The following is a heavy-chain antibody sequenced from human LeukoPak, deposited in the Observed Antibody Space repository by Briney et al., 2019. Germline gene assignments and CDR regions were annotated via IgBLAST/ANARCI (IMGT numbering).Heavy chain of an antibody. V-gene: IGHV3-23*01. CDR2: IIGNGGAV. Sequence: GGSLRLSCAASGFTFSIYATNWVRQAPGKGLEWVSLIIGNGGAVYYADSVKGRFTISRDNSKSTLYLQMNNLRVEDTAIYYCAKDLKPDGLYDFDFCGQGPLVTVSS. CDR1: GFTFSIYA. J-gene: IGHJ4*02. CDR3: AKDLKPDGLYDFDF. D-gene: IGHD5/OR15-5a*01.